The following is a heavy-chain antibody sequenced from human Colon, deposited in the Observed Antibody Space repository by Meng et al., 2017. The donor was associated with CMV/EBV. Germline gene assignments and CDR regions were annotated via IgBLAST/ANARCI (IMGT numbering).Heavy chain of an antibody. J-gene: IGHJ2*01. CDR2: INQDGSEK. Sequence: GGPLRPSCAASGSTLSNYWMSWVRQAPGKGLEWVANINQDGSEKYYVGSVKGRFTISRDNAKNSLYLQMNSLRAEDAAVYYCARRPLGFCSSMSCQPLWYFDLWGRDTLVTVSS. CDR1: GSTLSNYW. D-gene: IGHD2-2*01. V-gene: IGHV3-7*01. CDR3: ARRPLGFCSSMSCQPLWYFDL.